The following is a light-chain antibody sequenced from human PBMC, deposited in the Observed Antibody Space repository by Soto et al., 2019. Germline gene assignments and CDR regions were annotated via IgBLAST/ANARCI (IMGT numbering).Light chain of an antibody. J-gene: IGKJ1*01. V-gene: IGKV3-20*01. CDR2: GAS. CDR3: QQYGSSPERT. CDR1: QSVSSSY. Sequence: EIVLTQSPGPLSLSPGERATLSCRASQSVSSSYLAWYQQKPGQAPRLLIYGASSRATDIPDRFSGSGSGTDFTLTISRLEPEDFAVYYCQQYGSSPERTFGQGTKVEIK.